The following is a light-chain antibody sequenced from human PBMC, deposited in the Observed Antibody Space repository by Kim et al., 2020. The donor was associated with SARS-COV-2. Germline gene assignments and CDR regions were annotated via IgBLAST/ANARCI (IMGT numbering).Light chain of an antibody. CDR2: QDT. CDR1: KLGDKY. V-gene: IGLV3-1*01. CDR3: QAWDSSTVV. J-gene: IGLJ2*01. Sequence: SLSPGQTASLTCSGDKLGDKYACWYQQKPGQSPVLVIYQDTKRPSGIPERFSGSNSGNTATLTISGTQAMDEADYYCQAWDSSTVVFGGGTKLTVL.